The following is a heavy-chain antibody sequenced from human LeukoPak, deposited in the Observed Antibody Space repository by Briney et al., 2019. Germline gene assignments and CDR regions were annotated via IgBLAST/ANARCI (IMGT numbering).Heavy chain of an antibody. CDR1: GGSFSGYY. V-gene: IGHV4-34*01. J-gene: IGHJ4*02. Sequence: PSETLSLTCAVYGGSFSGYYCSWIRQPPGKGLEWIGEINHSGSTNYNPSLKSRVTISVDTSKNQFSLKLSSVTAADTAVYYCAASPYYGSESYYEAPFDYWGQGTLVTVSS. CDR2: INHSGST. D-gene: IGHD3-10*01. CDR3: AASPYYGSESYYEAPFDY.